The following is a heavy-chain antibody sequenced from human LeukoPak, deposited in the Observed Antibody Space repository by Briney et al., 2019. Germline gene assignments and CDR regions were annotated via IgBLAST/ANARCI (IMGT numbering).Heavy chain of an antibody. CDR1: GGSISSGDYY. Sequence: SEALSLTCTVSGGSISSGDYYWSWIRQPPGKGLEWIGYIYYSGSTYYNPSLKSRVTISVDTSKNQFSLKLSSVTAADTAVYYCARASEYYYYMDVWGKGTTVTVSS. CDR3: ARASEYYYYMDV. V-gene: IGHV4-30-4*08. D-gene: IGHD1-14*01. CDR2: IYYSGST. J-gene: IGHJ6*03.